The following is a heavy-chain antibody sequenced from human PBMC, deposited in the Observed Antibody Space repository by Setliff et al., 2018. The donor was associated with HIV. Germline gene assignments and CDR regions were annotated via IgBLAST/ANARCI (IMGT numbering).Heavy chain of an antibody. CDR2: IFPGDSKM. D-gene: IGHD2-21*02. J-gene: IGHJ4*02. Sequence: PGESLTISCKGSGYSFTSYWIAWVRQKPGKGLEWMGIIFPGDSKMHSSPSFQGRVTLSVDKSISTAYLQWSSLQTSDSGMYYCARGVAALTASFDYWGQGSLVTVSS. CDR1: GYSFTSYW. CDR3: ARGVAALTASFDY. V-gene: IGHV5-51*01.